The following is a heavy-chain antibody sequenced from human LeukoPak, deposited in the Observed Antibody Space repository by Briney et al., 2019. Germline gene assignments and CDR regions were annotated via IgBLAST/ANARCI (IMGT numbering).Heavy chain of an antibody. V-gene: IGHV4-4*02. Sequence: SGTLSLTCAVSGVSITYSNWWSWVRQPPGQRLEWIGEIHDDGGFHCNPLLKGRVAMSMDRSQNQFSLRLSSVTAADTAVYYCARDLGYQLLYWGQGIQVTVSS. J-gene: IGHJ4*02. D-gene: IGHD2-2*01. CDR3: ARDLGYQLLY. CDR2: IHDDGGF. CDR1: GVSITYSNW.